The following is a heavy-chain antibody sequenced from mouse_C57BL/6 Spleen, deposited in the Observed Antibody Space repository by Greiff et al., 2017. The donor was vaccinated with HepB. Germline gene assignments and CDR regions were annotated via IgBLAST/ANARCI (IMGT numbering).Heavy chain of an antibody. CDR2: IDPETGGT. Sequence: QVQLKQSGAELVRPGASVTLSCKASGYTFTDYEMHWVKQTPVHGLEWIGAIDPETGGTAYNQKFKGKAILTADKSSSTAYMKLRSLTSEDSAVYYCTRRGTRGYAMDYWGQGTSVTVSS. D-gene: IGHD2-14*01. CDR1: GYTFTDYE. CDR3: TRRGTRGYAMDY. V-gene: IGHV1-15*01. J-gene: IGHJ4*01.